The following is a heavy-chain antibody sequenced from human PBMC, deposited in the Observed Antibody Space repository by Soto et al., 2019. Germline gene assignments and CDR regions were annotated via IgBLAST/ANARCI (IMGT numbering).Heavy chain of an antibody. CDR1: GFTFSSFA. CDR3: VPDPPPTRTTFDA. V-gene: IGHV3-23*01. D-gene: IGHD1-1*01. CDR2: INRSGGST. Sequence: EVSLRLSCAASGFTFSSFAMSWVRQAPGKGPEWVSTINRSGGSTYYADSVKGRFTISRDNSKNMLVLQINGLRAEDTAVYYWVPDPPPTRTTFDAWGRGALDRVAS. J-gene: IGHJ5*02.